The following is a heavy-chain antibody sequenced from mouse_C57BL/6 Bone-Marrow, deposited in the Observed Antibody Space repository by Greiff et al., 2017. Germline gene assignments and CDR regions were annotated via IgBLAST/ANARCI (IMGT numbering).Heavy chain of an antibody. CDR3: YYGSSYAMDY. CDR1: GYTFTSYW. D-gene: IGHD1-1*01. J-gene: IGHJ4*01. V-gene: IGHV1-7*01. Sequence: VQLQQSGAELAKPGASVKMSCKASGYTFTSYWLNWVKQRPGQGLEWIGYINPSTGYTEYNQKFKDKATLTADKSSSTAYMQLSSLTSEDSAVYYCYYGSSYAMDYWGQGTSVTVSS. CDR2: INPSTGYT.